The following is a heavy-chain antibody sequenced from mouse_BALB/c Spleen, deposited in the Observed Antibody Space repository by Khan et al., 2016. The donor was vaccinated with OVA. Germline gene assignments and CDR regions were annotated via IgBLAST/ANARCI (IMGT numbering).Heavy chain of an antibody. CDR3: ARSHLLWLYAMDY. CDR2: ISCYNGAT. J-gene: IGHJ4*01. D-gene: IGHD2-2*01. V-gene: IGHV1S34*01. CDR1: GYSFTGYY. Sequence: LVKTGASVKISCKASGYSFTGYYMHWVKQSHGKSLEWIGYISCYNGATTYNQKFKGKATITVDTSSSTAYMQFNSLTSQDSAVYYCARSHLLWLYAMDYWGQGTSVTVSS.